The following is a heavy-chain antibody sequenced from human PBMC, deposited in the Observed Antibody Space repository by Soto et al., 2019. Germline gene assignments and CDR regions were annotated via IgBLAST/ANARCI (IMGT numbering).Heavy chain of an antibody. J-gene: IGHJ4*02. CDR1: GFAFNNYG. D-gene: IGHD2-2*01. Sequence: GSLRLSCTVSGFAFNNYGINWVRQAPGKGLEWVSSISKSDYTYYSDSVKGRFTISRDNAKNSVSLQMNTLRVEDTAVYYCAREDSIIIPAVSDFWGQGTLVTVS. CDR2: ISKSDYT. V-gene: IGHV3-21*01. CDR3: AREDSIIIPAVSDF.